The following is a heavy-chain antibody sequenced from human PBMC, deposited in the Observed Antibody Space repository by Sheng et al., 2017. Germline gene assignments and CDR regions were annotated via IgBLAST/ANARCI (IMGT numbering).Heavy chain of an antibody. D-gene: IGHD6-6*01. J-gene: IGHJ3*02. Sequence: QVQLVQSGAEVKKPGSSVKVSCKASGGTFSSYTISWVRQAPGQGLEWMGRIIPILGIANYAQKFQGRVTITADKSTSTAYMELSSLRSEDTAVYYCATLIEYSSSPKPNAFDIWGQGTMVTVSS. CDR2: IIPILGIA. V-gene: IGHV1-69*02. CDR1: GGTFSSYT. CDR3: ATLIEYSSSPKPNAFDI.